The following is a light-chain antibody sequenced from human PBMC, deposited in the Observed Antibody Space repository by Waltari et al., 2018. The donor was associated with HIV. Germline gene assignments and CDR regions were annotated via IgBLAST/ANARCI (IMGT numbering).Light chain of an antibody. CDR1: RTILYSSNNQNY. Sequence: DIVMTQSPKSLAVSLGERATINCWSSRTILYSSNNQNYLAWYQQKPGQSPKVLIYWASTRASGVPDRFSGSGSGTNFTLTISSLQAEDVAVYYCQQYHSVPYIFGQGTKLEIK. CDR2: WAS. CDR3: QQYHSVPYI. J-gene: IGKJ2*01. V-gene: IGKV4-1*01.